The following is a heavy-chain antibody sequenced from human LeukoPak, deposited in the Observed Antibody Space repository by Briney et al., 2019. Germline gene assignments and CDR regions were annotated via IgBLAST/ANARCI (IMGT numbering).Heavy chain of an antibody. J-gene: IGHJ4*02. CDR2: VSGSGGST. CDR1: GFTFSSYA. V-gene: IGHV3-23*01. Sequence: GGSLRLSCAASGFTFSSYAMSWVRQAPGKGLEWVSAVSGSGGSTYYADSVKGRFTISRDNSKNTLYMQMNSLRAEDTAVYYCAKGVKTGNYYDSSGLGAGYWGQGTLVTVSS. CDR3: AKGVKTGNYYDSSGLGAGY. D-gene: IGHD3-22*01.